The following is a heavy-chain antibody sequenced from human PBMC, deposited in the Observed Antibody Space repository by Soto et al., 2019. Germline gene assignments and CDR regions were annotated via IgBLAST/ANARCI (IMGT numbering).Heavy chain of an antibody. J-gene: IGHJ5*02. CDR3: ARGAGVVVPAALTWWFDP. V-gene: IGHV1-69*01. CDR1: GGTFSSYA. Sequence: QVQLVQSGAEVKKPGSSVKVSCKASGGTFSSYAISWVRQAPGQGLEWKGGIIPIFGTANYAQKFQGRVTITADESTSTAYMELSSLRSEDTAVYYCARGAGVVVPAALTWWFDPWGQGTLVTVSS. CDR2: IIPIFGTA. D-gene: IGHD2-2*01.